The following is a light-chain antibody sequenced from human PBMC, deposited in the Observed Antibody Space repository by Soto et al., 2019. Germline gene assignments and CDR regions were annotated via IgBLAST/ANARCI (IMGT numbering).Light chain of an antibody. V-gene: IGLV2-8*01. CDR3: SSYAGSNSVL. Sequence: QSVLTQPPSASGSPGQSVTISCTGMSSDVGGYNYVSWCQQHPGKAPKLMIYEVTKRPSGVPDRFSGSKSGNTASLTVSGLQAEDEADYYCSSYAGSNSVLFGGGTKLTVL. CDR2: EVT. CDR1: SSDVGGYNY. J-gene: IGLJ2*01.